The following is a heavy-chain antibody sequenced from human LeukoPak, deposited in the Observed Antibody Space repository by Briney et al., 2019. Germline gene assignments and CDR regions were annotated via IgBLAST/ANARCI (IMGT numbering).Heavy chain of an antibody. V-gene: IGHV1-46*01. CDR1: GYSFTNNY. CDR2: INPSGGNT. J-gene: IGHJ4*02. D-gene: IGHD3-9*01. CDR3: ARDQGLTGYFDY. Sequence: ASVKVSCKTSGYSFTNNYMHWVRQAPGQGLEWMGIINPSGGNTNYAQKFQGRATMTRDTSTSTIYMEVSSLRSEDTAVYYCARDQGLTGYFDYWGQGTLVTVSS.